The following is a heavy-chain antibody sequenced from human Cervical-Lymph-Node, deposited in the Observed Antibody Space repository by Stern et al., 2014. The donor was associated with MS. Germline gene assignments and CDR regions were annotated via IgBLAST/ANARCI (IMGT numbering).Heavy chain of an antibody. CDR3: ARYSSSSFDY. V-gene: IGHV5-51*03. D-gene: IGHD6-6*01. CDR2: IYPGDSDA. Sequence: VQLVQSGAEVKKPGESVKISCKGSGYTFASYWIHWVRQMPGTGLEWMGSIYPGDSDARYSPSFRGQVTFSVDKSISTAHLQWSSLKASDTAMYYCARYSSSSFDYWGQGTLVHVSS. CDR1: GYTFASYW. J-gene: IGHJ4*02.